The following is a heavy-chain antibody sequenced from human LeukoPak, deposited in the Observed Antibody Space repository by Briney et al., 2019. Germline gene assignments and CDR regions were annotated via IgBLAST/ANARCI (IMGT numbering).Heavy chain of an antibody. J-gene: IGHJ4*02. D-gene: IGHD3-3*01. Sequence: QSGRSLRLSCAASGFTFSSYWMHWVRHTPGRGLVWVARINTDGTIIDYADSVQGRFTISRDNAKNTLYLQMNSLRAEDTALYYCVKDLDFRADCWGQGTLVTVSS. CDR2: INTDGTII. V-gene: IGHV3-74*01. CDR1: GFTFSSYW. CDR3: VKDLDFRADC.